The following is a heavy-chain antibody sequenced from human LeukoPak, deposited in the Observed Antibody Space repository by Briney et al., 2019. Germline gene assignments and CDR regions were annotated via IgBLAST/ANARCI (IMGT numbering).Heavy chain of an antibody. CDR2: IYHSGST. CDR3: ARVGSTIGSSSPYNWFDP. CDR1: GGSISGYY. J-gene: IGHJ5*02. Sequence: SETLSLTCTVAGGSISGYYGSWIRQPPGKGLEWIGYIYHSGSTYYNPSLKSRVTISVDRSKNQFSLKLSSVTAADTAVYYCARVGSTIGSSSPYNWFDPWGQGTLVTVSS. D-gene: IGHD6-6*01. V-gene: IGHV4-59*12.